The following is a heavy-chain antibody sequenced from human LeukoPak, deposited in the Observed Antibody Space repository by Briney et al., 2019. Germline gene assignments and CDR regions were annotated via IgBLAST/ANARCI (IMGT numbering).Heavy chain of an antibody. D-gene: IGHD3-3*01. V-gene: IGHV4-34*01. CDR1: GGSFSGYY. Sequence: PSETLSLTCAVYGGSFSGYYWSWIRQPPGKGLEWIGEINHSGSTNYNPSLKSRVTISVDTSKNQFSLKLSSVTAADTAVYYCARGFRGVVPAAMAYDFWSGYLYNWFDPWGQGTLVTVSS. CDR2: INHSGST. J-gene: IGHJ5*02. CDR3: ARGFRGVVPAAMAYDFWSGYLYNWFDP.